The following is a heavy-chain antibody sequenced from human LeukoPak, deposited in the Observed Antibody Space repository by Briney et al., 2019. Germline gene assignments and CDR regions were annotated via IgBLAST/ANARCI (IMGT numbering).Heavy chain of an antibody. Sequence: SETLSLTCTVSGGSISSSSYYWGWIRQPPGKGLEWIGSIYYSGSTYYNPSLKSRVTISVDTSRNQFSLKLSSVTAAGTAVYYCARIGGSFCFYYFMDVWGKGTTVTVSS. CDR1: GGSISSSSYY. J-gene: IGHJ6*03. V-gene: IGHV4-39*07. D-gene: IGHD1-26*01. CDR2: IYYSGST. CDR3: ARIGGSFCFYYFMDV.